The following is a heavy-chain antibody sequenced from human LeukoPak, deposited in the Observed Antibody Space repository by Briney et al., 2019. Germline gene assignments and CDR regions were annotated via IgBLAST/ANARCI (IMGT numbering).Heavy chain of an antibody. CDR1: GFTFSSYS. V-gene: IGHV3-21*03. D-gene: IGHD2-2*02. J-gene: IGHJ4*02. Sequence: GGSLRLSCAASGFTFSSYSMNWVRQAPGKGLEWVSSISSSGRYIYYADSLKGRFTISRDNAKNSLYLQMSSLRVEDTAIYYCARDISASISCYNYWGQGTLVTVSS. CDR2: ISSSGRYI. CDR3: ARDISASISCYNY.